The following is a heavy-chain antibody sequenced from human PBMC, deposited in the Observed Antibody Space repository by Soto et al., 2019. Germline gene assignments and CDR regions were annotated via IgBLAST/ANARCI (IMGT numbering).Heavy chain of an antibody. J-gene: IGHJ4*02. CDR2: VYYSGSA. CDR3: ARNGVVYYDSRPYYPFDY. D-gene: IGHD3-22*01. CDR1: GGAIGSSNDY. V-gene: IGHV4-39*01. Sequence: SDTLSLTWTFSGGAIGSSNDYWGWKRQRPGEGLQWIGSVYYSGSASFTPPLNSRVVISVETSQNQFSLQLSSVAAADTAVYYCARNGVVYYDSRPYYPFDYWSQGTLVTVS.